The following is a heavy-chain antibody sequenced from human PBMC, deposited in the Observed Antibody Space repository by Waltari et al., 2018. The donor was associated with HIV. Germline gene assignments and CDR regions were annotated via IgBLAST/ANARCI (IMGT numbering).Heavy chain of an antibody. D-gene: IGHD2-15*01. J-gene: IGHJ4*02. CDR1: GFTLTNAW. CDR3: TSTGGGITDY. CDR2: NKSENYGGTT. Sequence: EVQLVESGGGLVKPGESLRLSCAASGFTLTNAWMSWVRQAPGKGLEWVGRNKSENYGGTTDYAAPVKGRFTISRDDSKNALYLQMNSLKTEDTALYYCTSTGGGITDYWGQGTLVTVSS. V-gene: IGHV3-15*01.